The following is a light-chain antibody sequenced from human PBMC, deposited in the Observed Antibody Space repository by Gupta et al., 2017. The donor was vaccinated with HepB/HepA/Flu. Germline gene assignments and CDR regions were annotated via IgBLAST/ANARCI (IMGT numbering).Light chain of an antibody. CDR2: DAS. Sequence: DAQLTQPPSFLSASVGDRVTSTCRARQGISTYLAWYQQKPGKAPKLLIYDASTVQNGVPSMFSGSASAADFTLTISILPPEDFATYCCQQHNYYPRTFGQGTKVEIK. CDR1: QGISTY. J-gene: IGKJ1*01. V-gene: IGKV1-9*01. CDR3: QQHNYYPRT.